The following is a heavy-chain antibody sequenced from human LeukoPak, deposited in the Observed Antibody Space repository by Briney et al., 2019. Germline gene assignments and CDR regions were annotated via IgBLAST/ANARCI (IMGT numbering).Heavy chain of an antibody. V-gene: IGHV3-33*06. CDR1: GFTFSSYG. CDR3: AKDEDCSGGSCFSDYYDSRGSLDY. CDR2: IWYDGSNK. J-gene: IGHJ4*02. D-gene: IGHD2-15*01. Sequence: PGGSLRLSCAASGFTFSSYGMHWVRQAPGKGLEWVAVIWYDGSNKYYADSVKGRFTISRDNSKNTLYLQMNSLRAEDTAVYYCAKDEDCSGGSCFSDYYDSRGSLDYWGQRTLVTVSS.